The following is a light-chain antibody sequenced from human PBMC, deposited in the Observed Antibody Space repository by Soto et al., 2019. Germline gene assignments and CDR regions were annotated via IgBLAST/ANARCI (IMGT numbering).Light chain of an antibody. CDR2: HDS. V-gene: IGLV3-21*04. J-gene: IGLJ2*01. Sequence: SYELTQPPSGSVAPGKRAKITCWGKNMGRKIVHWYQQKPGQAPVLVIYHDSARPSGIPERFSGSNSGNTATLTISRVEAGDEADYYCHVWDSSSDHVVFGGGTKLTVL. CDR3: HVWDSSSDHVV. CDR1: NMGRKI.